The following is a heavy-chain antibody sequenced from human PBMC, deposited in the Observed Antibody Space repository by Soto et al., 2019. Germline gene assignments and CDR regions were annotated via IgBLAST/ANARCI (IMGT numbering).Heavy chain of an antibody. CDR3: AGSHDAFDI. CDR1: GFNFDNYG. Sequence: PGGSLRLSCQASGFNFDNYGMHWVRQAPGKGLEWVAVITYDGSNKYYADSVKGRFTISRDNSKNTLSLHLNTLKPEDTAVYHCAGSHDAFDIWGQGTMVTVSS. CDR2: ITYDGSNK. J-gene: IGHJ3*02. V-gene: IGHV3-30*03.